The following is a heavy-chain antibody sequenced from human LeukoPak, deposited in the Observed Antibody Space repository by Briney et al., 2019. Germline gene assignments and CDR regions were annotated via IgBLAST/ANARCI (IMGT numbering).Heavy chain of an antibody. CDR1: GYTFTSYD. CDR3: ARAEGSSWYPPPTLVDY. Sequence: ASVKVSCKASGYTFTSYDINWVRQATGQGLEWMGWMNPNSGNTGYAQKFQGGVTMTRNTSISTAYMELSSLRSEDTAVYYCARAEGSSWYPPPTLVDYWGQGTLVTVSS. V-gene: IGHV1-8*01. D-gene: IGHD6-13*01. CDR2: MNPNSGNT. J-gene: IGHJ4*02.